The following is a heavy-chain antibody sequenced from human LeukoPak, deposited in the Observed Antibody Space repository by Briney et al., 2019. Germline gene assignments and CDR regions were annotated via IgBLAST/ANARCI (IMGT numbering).Heavy chain of an antibody. CDR1: GYSFTDYY. CDR2: IIPILGIA. V-gene: IGHV1-69*10. D-gene: IGHD3-22*01. CDR3: ARDGYYDSSGFKFDP. J-gene: IGHJ5*02. Sequence: SVKVSCKTSGYSFTDYYMHWVRQAPGQGLEWMGWIIPILGIANYAQKFQGRVTITADKSTSTAYMELSSLRSEDTAVYYCARDGYYDSSGFKFDPWGQGTLVTVSS.